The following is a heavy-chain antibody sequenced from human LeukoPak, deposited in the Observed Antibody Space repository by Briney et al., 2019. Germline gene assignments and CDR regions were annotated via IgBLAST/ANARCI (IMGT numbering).Heavy chain of an antibody. Sequence: SETLSLTCIVSGGSITNYDWIWIRQPAGKGLEWVGRISTSGSTTYNPSLKSRVTMSVDTSKKWVSPRLSSVTAADTAVYYCARAPSSGTYYYFAYWGQGTLVTVSS. CDR1: GGSITNYD. CDR3: ARAPSSGTYYYFAY. CDR2: ISTSGST. V-gene: IGHV4-4*07. J-gene: IGHJ4*02. D-gene: IGHD3-22*01.